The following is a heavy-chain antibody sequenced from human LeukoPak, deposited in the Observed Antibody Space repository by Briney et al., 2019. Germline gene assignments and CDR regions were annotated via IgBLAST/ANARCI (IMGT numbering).Heavy chain of an antibody. V-gene: IGHV4-39*01. Sequence: SETLSLTCTVPGGSISSSSNFWGWIRQPPGKGLEWIGSISYSGSTYYNPSLKSRVTISVDTSKNQFSLKLSSVTAADTAVYYCARLTPYSASPLVDYWGQGTLVTVSS. D-gene: IGHD1-26*01. CDR2: ISYSGST. J-gene: IGHJ4*02. CDR3: ARLTPYSASPLVDY. CDR1: GGSISSSSNF.